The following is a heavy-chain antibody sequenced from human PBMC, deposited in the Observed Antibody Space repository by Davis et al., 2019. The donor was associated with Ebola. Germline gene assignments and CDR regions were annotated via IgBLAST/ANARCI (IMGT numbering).Heavy chain of an antibody. CDR3: ASLRRTITGMDDAFDI. CDR1: GYSFTTYW. J-gene: IGHJ3*02. CDR2: IYTGDSDT. V-gene: IGHV5-51*01. Sequence: KVSCKGSGYSFTTYWIGWVRQMPGKGLEWMGIIYTGDSDTRYSPSFRGQVTISADKSIKTAFLQWSSLKASDTAMYYCASLRRTITGMDDAFDIWGQGTIVTVSS. D-gene: IGHD2-8*02.